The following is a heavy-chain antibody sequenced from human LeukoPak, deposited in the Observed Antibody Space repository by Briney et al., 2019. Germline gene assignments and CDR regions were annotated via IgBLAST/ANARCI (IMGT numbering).Heavy chain of an antibody. CDR2: IYSGGIT. J-gene: IGHJ4*02. CDR1: GFTVSSSY. CDR3: ARDGSGSRTFFFDY. Sequence: GGSLRLSCAASGFTVSSSYMSWVRQAPGKGLEWVSVIYSGGITYYADSVKGRFTISRDNSENTLYLQMNSLRAEDTAVYYCARDGSGSRTFFFDYWGQGTLVTVSS. D-gene: IGHD1-26*01. V-gene: IGHV3-66*01.